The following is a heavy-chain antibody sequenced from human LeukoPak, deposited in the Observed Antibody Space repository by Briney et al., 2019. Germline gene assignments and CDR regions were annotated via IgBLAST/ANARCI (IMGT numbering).Heavy chain of an antibody. CDR1: GYTFTGYD. CDR3: ARAPTFDI. J-gene: IGHJ3*02. CDR2: INPNSGDT. Sequence: ASVKVSCKASGYTFTGYDMHCVRQAPGQGLEGMGWINPNSGDTNSAQNFQGRVTMTRDTSISTAYMELTRLRSDDTAVYYCARAPTFDIWGQGTMVTVSS. V-gene: IGHV1-2*02.